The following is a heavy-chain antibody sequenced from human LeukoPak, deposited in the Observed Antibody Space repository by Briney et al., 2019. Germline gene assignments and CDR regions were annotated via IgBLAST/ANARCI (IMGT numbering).Heavy chain of an antibody. CDR3: ARGYVGYYYYMDV. D-gene: IGHD3-16*01. V-gene: IGHV1-69*05. CDR2: IIPIFGTA. Sequence: SVKVSCKASGGTFSSYAISWVRQAPGQGLEWMGRIIPIFGTANYAQKFQGRVTITTDESTSTAYMELSSLRSEDTAVYYCARGYVGYYYYMDVWGKGTTVTVSS. CDR1: GGTFSSYA. J-gene: IGHJ6*03.